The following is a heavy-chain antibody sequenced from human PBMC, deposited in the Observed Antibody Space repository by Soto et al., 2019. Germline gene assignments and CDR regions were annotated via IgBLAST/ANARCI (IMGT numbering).Heavy chain of an antibody. J-gene: IGHJ4*02. V-gene: IGHV4-59*01. CDR2: IYYSGST. CDR1: CGSISSYY. Sequence: SETLSLTCTVSCGSISSYYWSWIRQPPGKGLEWIGYIYYSGSTNYNPSLKSRVTISVDTSKNQFSLKLSSVTAADTAVYYCARGTYSSSFDYWGQGTLVTVSS. D-gene: IGHD6-6*01. CDR3: ARGTYSSSFDY.